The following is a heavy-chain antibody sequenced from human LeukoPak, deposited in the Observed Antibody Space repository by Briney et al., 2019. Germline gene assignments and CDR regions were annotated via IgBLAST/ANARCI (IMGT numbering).Heavy chain of an antibody. CDR3: ARDRGAADPGYYYYYYGMDV. D-gene: IGHD6-13*01. CDR2: IYSGGST. CDR1: GFTVSSNY. J-gene: IGHJ6*02. V-gene: IGHV3-53*01. Sequence: GGSLRLSCAASGFTVSSNYMSWVRQSTGKGRECVAVIYSGGSTYYADTVKGRFTISRDNSKNTLYLQMNSLSAEDTAVYYCARDRGAADPGYYYYYYGMDVWGQGTTVTVSS.